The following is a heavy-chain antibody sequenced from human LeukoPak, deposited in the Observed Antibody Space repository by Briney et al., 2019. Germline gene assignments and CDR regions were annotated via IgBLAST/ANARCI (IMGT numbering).Heavy chain of an antibody. CDR1: GFTFSSYS. CDR3: ARDRVGVSAYDSLFDY. CDR2: ISTSSSYI. V-gene: IGHV3-21*01. J-gene: IGHJ4*02. D-gene: IGHD5-12*01. Sequence: GGSLRLSCAASGFTFSSYSMNWVRQAPGKGLEWVSSISTSSSYIYYADSVKGRFTISRDNAKNSLYLQMNSLRAEDTAVYYCARDRVGVSAYDSLFDYWGQGTLVTVSS.